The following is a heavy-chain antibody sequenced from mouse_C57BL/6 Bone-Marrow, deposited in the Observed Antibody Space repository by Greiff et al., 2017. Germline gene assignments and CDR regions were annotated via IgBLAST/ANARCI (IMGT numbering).Heavy chain of an antibody. CDR3: ANYDAYYYAMDY. CDR1: GYTFTSYG. CDR2: IYPRSGNT. Sequence: VQLQQSGAELARPGASVKLSCKASGYTFTSYGISGGKQRTGQGLEWIGEIYPRSGNTDYNEKFKGKATLTADKSSSTAYMELRSLTSEDSAVYFCANYDAYYYAMDYWGQGTSVTVSS. V-gene: IGHV1-81*01. J-gene: IGHJ4*01. D-gene: IGHD2-4*01.